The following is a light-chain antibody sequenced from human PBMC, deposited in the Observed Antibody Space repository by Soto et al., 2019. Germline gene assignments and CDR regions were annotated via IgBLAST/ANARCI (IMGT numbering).Light chain of an antibody. J-gene: IGKJ2*03. Sequence: EIVMMQSPATLSVSPGVRANLSCRASQSVSNNLASYQQKPGQAPRLLMYDASTSATGIPARFSGTGSVMEFTLTISSLQSEDFAVYYCQQYNNWPLYSFGQGTRLEIK. CDR2: DAS. CDR1: QSVSNN. V-gene: IGKV3-15*01. CDR3: QQYNNWPLYS.